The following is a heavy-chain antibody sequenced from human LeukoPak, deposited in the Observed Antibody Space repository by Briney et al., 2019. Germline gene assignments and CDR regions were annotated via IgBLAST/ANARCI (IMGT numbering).Heavy chain of an antibody. D-gene: IGHD2-2*01. J-gene: IGHJ4*02. Sequence: KPGGSLRLSCAASGFTFSAYSMNWVRQAPGKGLEWVSSISSSGSYIYYADSVKGRFIISRDNGKNSLYLQMNSLRAHDTAVYYCTRLYQLVLDYWGQGTLVTVSS. CDR1: GFTFSAYS. CDR2: ISSSGSYI. CDR3: TRLYQLVLDY. V-gene: IGHV3-21*01.